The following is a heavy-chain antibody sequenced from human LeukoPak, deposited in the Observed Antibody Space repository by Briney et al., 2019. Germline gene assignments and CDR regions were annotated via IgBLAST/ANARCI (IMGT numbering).Heavy chain of an antibody. Sequence: GASVKVSCKASGYTFTSYDINWVRQATGQGLEWMGWMNPNSGNTGYAQKFQGRITMTRNTSISTAYMELSSLRSEDTAVYYCARLSRYYGSGTNWFDPWGQGTLVTVSS. CDR2: MNPNSGNT. CDR1: GYTFTSYD. CDR3: ARLSRYYGSGTNWFDP. D-gene: IGHD3-10*01. V-gene: IGHV1-8*01. J-gene: IGHJ5*02.